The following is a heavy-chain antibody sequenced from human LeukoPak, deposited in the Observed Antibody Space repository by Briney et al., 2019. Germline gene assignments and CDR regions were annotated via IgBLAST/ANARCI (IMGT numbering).Heavy chain of an antibody. Sequence: SETLSLTCTVSGGSISSGGYYWSWICQHPGKGLEWIGYIYYSGSTYYNPSLKSRVTISVDTSKNQFSLKLSSVTAADTAVYYCASVPRHYYDSSGYVDYWGQGTLVTVSS. CDR3: ASVPRHYYDSSGYVDY. CDR2: IYYSGST. J-gene: IGHJ4*02. D-gene: IGHD3-22*01. V-gene: IGHV4-31*03. CDR1: GGSISSGGYY.